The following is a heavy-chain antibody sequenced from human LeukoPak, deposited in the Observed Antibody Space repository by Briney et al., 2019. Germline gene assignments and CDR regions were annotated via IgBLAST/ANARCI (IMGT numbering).Heavy chain of an antibody. V-gene: IGHV1-69*05. CDR1: VGTFISYA. CDR3: ARAYYDSSGYYLAPVYFDY. D-gene: IGHD3-22*01. J-gene: IGHJ4*02. CDR2: IIPIFGTA. Sequence: SVKVSCKASVGTFISYAISWVRQAPGQRLEWMVRIIPIFGTANYAQKFHGRVTITTDESTSTVYKELSSLRSEDTAVDYCARAYYDSSGYYLAPVYFDYWGQGTLVTVSS.